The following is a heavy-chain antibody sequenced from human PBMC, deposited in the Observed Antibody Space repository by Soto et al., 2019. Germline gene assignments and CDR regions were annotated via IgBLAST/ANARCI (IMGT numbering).Heavy chain of an antibody. CDR2: XXDXXSXT. J-gene: IGHJ4*02. V-gene: IGHV3-74*01. CDR3: TRGPRSTSTGTGAF. D-gene: IGHD1-1*01. Sequence: PGGSLRLSCAASGFTFTNYWIHWVRQAPGKGPEWVSRXXDXXSXTXXXDXXXGRFTISRDNAKNTLYLQMNDLRAEDTAVYYCTRGPRSTSTGTGAFWGQGTLVTVSS. CDR1: GFTFTNYW.